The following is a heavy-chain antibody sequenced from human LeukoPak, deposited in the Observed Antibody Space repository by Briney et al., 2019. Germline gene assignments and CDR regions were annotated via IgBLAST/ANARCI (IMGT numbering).Heavy chain of an antibody. V-gene: IGHV4-30-4*08. CDR1: GGSISSGDYY. CDR2: IYYSGST. Sequence: PSQTLSLTCTVSGGSISSGDYYWSWIRQPPGKGLEWIGYIYYSGSTYYNPSLKSRVTISVDTSKNQFSLKLSSVTAADTAVYYCARMAFYCSGGSCYAFDIWGQGTMVTVSS. D-gene: IGHD2-15*01. CDR3: ARMAFYCSGGSCYAFDI. J-gene: IGHJ3*02.